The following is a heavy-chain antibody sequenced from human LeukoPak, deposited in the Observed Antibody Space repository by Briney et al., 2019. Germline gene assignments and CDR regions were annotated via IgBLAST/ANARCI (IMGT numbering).Heavy chain of an antibody. D-gene: IGHD1-7*01. CDR2: INTDGGTT. Sequence: GGSLRLSCEASGFTFSSYWMHWVRQAPGKGPVWVSHINTDGGTTSYADSVKGRFTISRDNAKNTLYLQMNSLRAEDTAVYYCATSRTFDYWGQGTLVTVSS. V-gene: IGHV3-74*01. J-gene: IGHJ4*02. CDR3: ATSRTFDY. CDR1: GFTFSSYW.